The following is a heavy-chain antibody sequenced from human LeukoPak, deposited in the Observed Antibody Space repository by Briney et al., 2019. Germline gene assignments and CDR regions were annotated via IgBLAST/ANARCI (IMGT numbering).Heavy chain of an antibody. CDR1: GGSITSSSYY. Sequence: PSETLSLTCTVSGGSITSSSYYWGWIRQPPGKGLEWIGEINHSGSTNYNPSLKSRVTISVDTSKNQFSLKLSSVTAADTAVYYCARGPREVVTQGHKAIDYWGQGTLVTVSS. CDR3: ARGPREVVTQGHKAIDY. V-gene: IGHV4-39*07. D-gene: IGHD4-23*01. CDR2: INHSGST. J-gene: IGHJ4*02.